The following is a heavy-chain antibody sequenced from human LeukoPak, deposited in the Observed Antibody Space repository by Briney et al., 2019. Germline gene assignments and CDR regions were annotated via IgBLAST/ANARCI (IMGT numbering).Heavy chain of an antibody. CDR1: GYTFTGYY. J-gene: IGHJ4*02. Sequence: ASVKVSFKASGYTFTGYYMHWVRQAPGQGLEWMGWINPNSGGTNYAQKFQGRVTMTRDTSISTAYMELSRLRSDDTAVYYCARDYYYGSGSWDFDYWGQGTLVTVSS. CDR3: ARDYYYGSGSWDFDY. V-gene: IGHV1-2*02. CDR2: INPNSGGT. D-gene: IGHD3-10*01.